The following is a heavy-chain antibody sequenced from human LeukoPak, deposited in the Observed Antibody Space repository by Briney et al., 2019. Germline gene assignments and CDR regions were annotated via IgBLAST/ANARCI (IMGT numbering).Heavy chain of an antibody. CDR2: ISSNRSYI. V-gene: IGHV3-21*01. CDR3: ARIGEPYYYYGMDV. CDR1: GYTFSSYS. J-gene: IGHJ6*02. D-gene: IGHD3-10*01. Sequence: GGSLTLSCAASGYTFSSYSMNWVRQAPGKGLEWVSCISSNRSYIYYADSVKGRFTISRDNAKNSLYLQMNSLRAEDTAVYYCARIGEPYYYYGMDVWGQGTTVTVSS.